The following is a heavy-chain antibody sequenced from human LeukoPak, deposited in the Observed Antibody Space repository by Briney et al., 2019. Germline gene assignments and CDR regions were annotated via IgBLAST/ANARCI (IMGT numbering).Heavy chain of an antibody. CDR3: ARGGPIVGATSPFDY. D-gene: IGHD1-26*01. V-gene: IGHV1-2*02. CDR2: INPNSGGT. CDR1: GYTFTGYY. J-gene: IGHJ4*02. Sequence: GASVEVSCKASGYTFTGYYMHWVRQAPGQGLEWMGWINPNSGGTNYAQKFQGRVTMTRDTSISTAYMELSRLRSDDTAVYYCARGGPIVGATSPFDYWGQGTLVTVSS.